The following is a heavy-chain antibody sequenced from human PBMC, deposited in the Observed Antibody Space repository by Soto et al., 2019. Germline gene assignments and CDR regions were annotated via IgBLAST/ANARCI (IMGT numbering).Heavy chain of an antibody. J-gene: IGHJ6*02. Sequence: ASVKVSCKVSGYTLTELSMHWVRQAPGKGLEWMGGFDPEDGETIYAQKFQGRVTMTEDTSTDTAYMELSSLRSEDTAVYYCAREGEPRRYSSEENYGMDVWGQGTTVTVSS. CDR2: FDPEDGET. CDR1: GYTLTELS. V-gene: IGHV1-24*01. CDR3: AREGEPRRYSSEENYGMDV. D-gene: IGHD6-25*01.